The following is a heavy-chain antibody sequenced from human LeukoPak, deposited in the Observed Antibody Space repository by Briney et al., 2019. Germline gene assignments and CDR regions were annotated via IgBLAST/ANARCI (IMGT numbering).Heavy chain of an antibody. CDR2: INHSGSS. J-gene: IGHJ6*03. V-gene: IGHV4-34*01. CDR3: ARARHTTRAYYYYMDV. Sequence: PSETLSLTCAGYGVPFSCYYWSWIRQPPGEGLEWIWEINHSGSSNYNPFLKSRVTILVDTSKKQFSLKLSSMTAADTAVYYCARARHTTRAYYYYMDVWGKGTTVTVSS. D-gene: IGHD1-1*01. CDR1: GVPFSCYY.